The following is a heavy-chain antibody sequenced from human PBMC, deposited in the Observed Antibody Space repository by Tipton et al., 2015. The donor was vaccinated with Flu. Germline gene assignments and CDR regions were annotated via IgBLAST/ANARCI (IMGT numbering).Heavy chain of an antibody. D-gene: IGHD6-13*01. CDR3: ARDFIAATGTGY. CDR1: GDSISRSSYY. V-gene: IGHV4-39*01. CDR2: IYYSGRT. Sequence: GLVKPSETLSLTCTVFGDSISRSSYYWGWIRQPPGKGLEWMGNIYYSGRTYYNPPLKSRVTMSVDTSKNQFSLNLRSVTAADTAVYYCARDFIAATGTGYWGRGTLVTVSS. J-gene: IGHJ4*02.